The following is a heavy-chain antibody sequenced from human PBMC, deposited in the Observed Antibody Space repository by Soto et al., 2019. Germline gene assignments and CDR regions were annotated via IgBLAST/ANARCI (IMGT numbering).Heavy chain of an antibody. V-gene: IGHV1-69*13. CDR3: ARASSTGWLDPDRHYYGMDV. J-gene: IGHJ6*02. Sequence: SVKGSCKAAGGTFSSYAISWVRQAPGQGLEWMGGIIPIFGTANYAQKFQGRVTITADESTSTAYMELSSLRSEDTAVYYCARASSTGWLDPDRHYYGMDVWGPGTTVTVSS. CDR1: GGTFSSYA. CDR2: IIPIFGTA. D-gene: IGHD6-19*01.